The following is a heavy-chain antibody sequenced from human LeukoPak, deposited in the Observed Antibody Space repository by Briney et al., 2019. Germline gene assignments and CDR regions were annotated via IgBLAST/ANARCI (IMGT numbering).Heavy chain of an antibody. CDR2: ISGSGGST. Sequence: GGSLRLSCAASGFTFSSYAMSWVRQAPGKGLEWVSAISGSGGSTYYADSVKGRFTISRDNSRNTLYLQMNSLRAEDTAAYYCAKDGTGVVVAATDSTFDYWGQGTLVTVSS. V-gene: IGHV3-23*01. D-gene: IGHD2-15*01. J-gene: IGHJ4*02. CDR1: GFTFSSYA. CDR3: AKDGTGVVVAATDSTFDY.